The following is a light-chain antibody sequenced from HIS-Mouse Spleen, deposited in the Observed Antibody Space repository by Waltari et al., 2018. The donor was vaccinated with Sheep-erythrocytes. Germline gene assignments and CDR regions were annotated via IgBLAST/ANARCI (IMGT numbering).Light chain of an antibody. CDR3: QQYGSSPLT. Sequence: GTLSLSPEERATRSGRARQSVSSRYLAWYQQQPGQAHTPLIYGASSRATGIPDFTLTISRLEPEDFAVYYCQQYGSSPLTFGEGTKVEIK. V-gene: IGKV3-20*01. J-gene: IGKJ4*01. CDR1: QSVSSRY. CDR2: GAS.